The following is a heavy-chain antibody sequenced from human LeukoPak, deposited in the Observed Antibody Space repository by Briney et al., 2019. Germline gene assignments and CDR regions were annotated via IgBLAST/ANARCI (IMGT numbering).Heavy chain of an antibody. D-gene: IGHD3-10*01. J-gene: IGHJ4*02. CDR2: ITSSSSYI. CDR1: GFTFSSYR. CDR3: ARVPGSGSYYIDH. Sequence: GGSLRLSCAASGFTFSSYRMNWVRQAPGKGLEWVSSITSSSSYIYNADSVKDRFTISRDNANNSLYLQMNSLRAEDTAVYYCARVPGSGSYYIDHWGQGTLVTVSS. V-gene: IGHV3-21*01.